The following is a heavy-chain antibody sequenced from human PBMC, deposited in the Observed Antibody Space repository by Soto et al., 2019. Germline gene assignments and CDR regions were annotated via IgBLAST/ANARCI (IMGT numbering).Heavy chain of an antibody. CDR2: IRSKTNSYAT. Sequence: EVQLVESGGGLVQPGGSLKLSCAASGFTFSGSAIHWVRQASGKGLEWLGRIRSKTNSYATAYAASVNGRFTISRDDSKNTAYLQMNSLKTKDTAVYYCSRLVGATASFDYWCQGTLVTVSS. V-gene: IGHV3-73*02. D-gene: IGHD1-26*01. CDR3: SRLVGATASFDY. J-gene: IGHJ4*02. CDR1: GFTFSGSA.